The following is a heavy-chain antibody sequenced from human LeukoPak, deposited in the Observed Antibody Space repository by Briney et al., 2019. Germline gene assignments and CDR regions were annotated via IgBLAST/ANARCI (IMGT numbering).Heavy chain of an antibody. CDR1: GFTFSSYA. V-gene: IGHV3-23*01. CDR2: ISGSGGST. D-gene: IGHD1-26*01. J-gene: IGHJ3*02. CDR3: AKDGEWDPQLTHAFDI. Sequence: PGGSLRLSCAASGFTFSSYAMSWVRQAPGKGLEWVSAISGSGGSTYYADSVKGRFTISRDNSKNTLYLQMNSLRAEDTAVYYCAKDGEWDPQLTHAFDIWGQGTMVTVSS.